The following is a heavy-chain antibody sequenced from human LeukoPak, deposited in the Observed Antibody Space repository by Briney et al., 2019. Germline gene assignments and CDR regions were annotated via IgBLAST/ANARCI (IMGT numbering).Heavy chain of an antibody. CDR1: GFTFSNYW. Sequence: PGGSLRLSCAASGFTFSNYWMTWVRQAPGKGLEWVANIKQDAGEKHYADSVKGRFSISRDNAKSSLYLQMNSLRAEDTAVYYCAGLTYYYYMDVWGKGTTVTISS. J-gene: IGHJ6*03. V-gene: IGHV3-7*01. CDR3: AGLTYYYYMDV. CDR2: IKQDAGEK.